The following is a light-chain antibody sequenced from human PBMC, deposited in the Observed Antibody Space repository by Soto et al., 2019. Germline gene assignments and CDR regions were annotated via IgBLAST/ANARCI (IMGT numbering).Light chain of an antibody. Sequence: DILMTQSPYTLSASVGDRVTITCRASQGISTWLAWYQQKPGTAPKLLIYDASSLESGVPSRFSGSGSGTEFTLTISSLQPDDYATYYCQQYSSYSRTFGQGTKVEIK. CDR1: QGISTW. CDR2: DAS. V-gene: IGKV1-5*01. J-gene: IGKJ1*01. CDR3: QQYSSYSRT.